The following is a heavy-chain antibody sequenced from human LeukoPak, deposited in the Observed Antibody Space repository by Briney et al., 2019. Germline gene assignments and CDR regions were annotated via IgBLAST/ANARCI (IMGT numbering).Heavy chain of an antibody. CDR2: TYYRSKWYN. CDR1: GDRVSSTSAA. V-gene: IGHV6-1*01. Sequence: SQTLSLTCVISGDRVSSTSAAWNWVRQSPSRGLEWLGRTYYRSKWYNDYAVSVKSRITIHPDTSKNQFFLQLNSVTPEDAAVYYCARETSHFHYWGQGTLVPVSS. J-gene: IGHJ4*02. CDR3: ARETSHFHY.